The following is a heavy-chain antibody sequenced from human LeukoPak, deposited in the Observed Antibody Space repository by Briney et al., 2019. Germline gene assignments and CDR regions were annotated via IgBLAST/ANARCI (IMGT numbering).Heavy chain of an antibody. V-gene: IGHV3-48*01. Sequence: GGSLRLSCAASGFTFSSYSMNWVRQAPGKGLEWVSHINREPGTIYYADSVKGRFTVSRNNAKNPLYLQMNSLRPEDTAVYYCARGGYCSGGRCYGGDYWGQGTLVTVSS. CDR2: INREPGTI. D-gene: IGHD2-15*01. CDR3: ARGGYCSGGRCYGGDY. CDR1: GFTFSSYS. J-gene: IGHJ4*02.